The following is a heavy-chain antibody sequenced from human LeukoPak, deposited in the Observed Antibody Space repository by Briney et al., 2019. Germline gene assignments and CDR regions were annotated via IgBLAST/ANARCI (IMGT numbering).Heavy chain of an antibody. J-gene: IGHJ6*02. CDR1: GGSISSYY. CDR3: AGYFDYYGMDV. D-gene: IGHD3-9*01. Sequence: SETLSLTCTVSGGSISSYYWSWIRQPPGKGLEWIGYIYYSGSTNYNPPLKSRVTISVDTSKNQFSLKLSSVTAADTAVYYCAGYFDYYGMDVWGQGTTVTVSS. V-gene: IGHV4-59*08. CDR2: IYYSGST.